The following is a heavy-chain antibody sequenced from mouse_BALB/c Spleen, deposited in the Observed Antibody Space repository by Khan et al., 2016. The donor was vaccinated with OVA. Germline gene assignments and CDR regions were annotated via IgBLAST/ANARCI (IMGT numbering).Heavy chain of an antibody. J-gene: IGHJ2*01. V-gene: IGHV3-2*02. D-gene: IGHD1-2*01. Sequence: EVQLQESGPGLVKPSQSLSLTCTVTGYSITSGYGWNWIRQFPGNKLEWMGYISYSGITNYNPSLKSRISITRDTSKNQFFLQLNSVTNEDTATYYCARTARIKYWGQGTTLTVSS. CDR3: ARTARIKY. CDR2: ISYSGIT. CDR1: GYSITSGYG.